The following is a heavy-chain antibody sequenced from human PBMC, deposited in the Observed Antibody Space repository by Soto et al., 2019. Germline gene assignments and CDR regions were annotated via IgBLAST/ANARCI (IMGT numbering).Heavy chain of an antibody. V-gene: IGHV1-24*01. Sequence: ASVKVSCKVSGYTLTELSMHWVRQAPGKGLEWMGGFDPEDGETIYAQKFQGRVTMTEDTSTDTAYMDLSSLRSEDTAVYYCATGRRRFWSGYYTSYYYYGMDVWGQGTMVTVSS. CDR1: GYTLTELS. CDR2: FDPEDGET. D-gene: IGHD3-3*01. CDR3: ATGRRRFWSGYYTSYYYYGMDV. J-gene: IGHJ6*02.